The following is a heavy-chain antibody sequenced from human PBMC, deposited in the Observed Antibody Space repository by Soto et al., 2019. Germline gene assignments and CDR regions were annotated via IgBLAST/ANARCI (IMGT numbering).Heavy chain of an antibody. V-gene: IGHV1-3*01. CDR1: GYTFTSYA. J-gene: IGHJ4*02. CDR2: INAGNGNT. D-gene: IGHD2-21*02. CDR3: ARDRIVVVTPGSFLDY. Sequence: ASVKVCCKASGYTFTSYAMQWVRQAPGQRLEWMGWINAGNGNTKYSQKFQGRVTITRDTSASTAYVELSSLRSEDTAVYYCARDRIVVVTPGSFLDYWGQGTLVTVSS.